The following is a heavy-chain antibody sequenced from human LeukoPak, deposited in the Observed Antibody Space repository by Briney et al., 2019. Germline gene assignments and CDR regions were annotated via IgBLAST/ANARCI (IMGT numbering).Heavy chain of an antibody. CDR3: ARVGYDFWSGYVY. CDR2: ISSSSSYI. D-gene: IGHD3-3*01. J-gene: IGHJ4*02. V-gene: IGHV3-21*01. Sequence: PGGSLRLSCAASGFTFSSYSMNWVRQAPGKGLEWVSSISSSSSYIYYADSVKGRFTISRDNAKNSLYLQMNSLRAEDTAVYYCARVGYDFWSGYVYWGQGTLVTASS. CDR1: GFTFSSYS.